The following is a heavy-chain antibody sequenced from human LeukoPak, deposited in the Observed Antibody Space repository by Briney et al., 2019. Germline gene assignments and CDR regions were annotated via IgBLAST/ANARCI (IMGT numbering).Heavy chain of an antibody. CDR2: IIPIFGTA. Sequence: GASVKVSCKASGYTFTSYGISWVRQAPGQGLEWMGGIIPIFGTANYAQKFQGRVTITTDESTSTAYMELSSLRSEDTAVYHCARGWIQALDYWGQGTLVTVSS. CDR1: GYTFTSYG. V-gene: IGHV1-69*05. D-gene: IGHD5-18*01. CDR3: ARGWIQALDY. J-gene: IGHJ4*02.